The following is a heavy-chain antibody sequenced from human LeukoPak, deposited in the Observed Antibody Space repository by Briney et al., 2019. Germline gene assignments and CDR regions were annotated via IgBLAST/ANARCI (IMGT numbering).Heavy chain of an antibody. CDR3: ARQVDVGCSSTSCYGHGAFDI. V-gene: IGHV4-34*01. CDR2: IDHSGST. CDR1: GGSFRGYY. Sequence: SETLSLTCAVYGGSFRGYYWSWIPQPPGKGLEWIGEIDHSGSTNYKPSLKSRVNISPDTSKNQFSLKLSSVTAADTAVYYSARQVDVGCSSTSCYGHGAFDIWGQGTLVTVSS. D-gene: IGHD2-2*01. J-gene: IGHJ3*02.